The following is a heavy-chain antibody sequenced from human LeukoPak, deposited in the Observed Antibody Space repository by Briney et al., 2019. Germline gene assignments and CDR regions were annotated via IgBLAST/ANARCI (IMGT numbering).Heavy chain of an antibody. J-gene: IGHJ4*02. CDR3: ARQKGNSGVDY. CDR2: IYYSGST. Sequence: PSETLSLTCTVSGGSISSYYWSWIRQPPGKGLEWIGYIYYSGSTNYNPSLKSRVTISVDTSKNQFSLKLSSVTAADTAVYYCARQKGNSGVDYWGQGTLVTVSS. D-gene: IGHD4-23*01. CDR1: GGSISSYY. V-gene: IGHV4-59*08.